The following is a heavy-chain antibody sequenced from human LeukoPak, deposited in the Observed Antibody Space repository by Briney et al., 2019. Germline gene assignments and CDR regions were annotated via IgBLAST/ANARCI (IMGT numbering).Heavy chain of an antibody. CDR3: AKDPYYYDSSGYSLPMLYFDY. CDR1: GFTFTDTY. D-gene: IGHD3-22*01. V-gene: IGHV3-11*01. J-gene: IGHJ4*02. CDR2: ISPSGTDI. Sequence: PGGSLRLSCAVSGFTFTDTYMTWIRQAPGKGLESLSYISPSGTDISYADSVKGRFTISRDNSKNTLYLQMNSLRAEDTAVYYCAKDPYYYDSSGYSLPMLYFDYWGQGTLVTVSS.